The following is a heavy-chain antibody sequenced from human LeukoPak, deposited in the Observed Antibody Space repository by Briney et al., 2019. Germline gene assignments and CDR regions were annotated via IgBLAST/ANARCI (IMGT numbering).Heavy chain of an antibody. Sequence: GGSLRLSCVVSGFTFNRCWMNWVRQAPGKGLEWVAHINPDGRDTYYVDSVKGRFTISRGNAQNSMYLQMNSLRVEDTAVYYCTSWGDTTAEYFQRWGQGTLVTVSS. D-gene: IGHD2-21*02. CDR2: INPDGRDT. V-gene: IGHV3-7*01. CDR1: GFTFNRCW. J-gene: IGHJ1*01. CDR3: TSWGDTTAEYFQR.